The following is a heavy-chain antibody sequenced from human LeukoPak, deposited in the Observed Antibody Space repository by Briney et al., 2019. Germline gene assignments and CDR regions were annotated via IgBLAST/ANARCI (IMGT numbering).Heavy chain of an antibody. V-gene: IGHV3-66*01. D-gene: IGHD3-22*01. J-gene: IGHJ4*02. CDR3: ARGDYDSSGYYVY. CDR2: IYSGGST. CDR1: GFTVSSNY. Sequence: GGSLRLSCAASGFTVSSNYMSWVRQAPGKGLEWVSVIYSGGSTYYADSVKGRFTISRDNSKNTLYLQMNSLRAEDTAVYYCARGDYDSSGYYVYWGQGTLVTVSS.